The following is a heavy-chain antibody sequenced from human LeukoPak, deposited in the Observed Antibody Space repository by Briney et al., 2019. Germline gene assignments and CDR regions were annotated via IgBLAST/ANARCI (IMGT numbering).Heavy chain of an antibody. Sequence: GASVKVSCKTSGYTFSSYGITWVRQAPGQGLEWVGWIRGDNGDTNYAQKLQGRVTMTTDTSTSTAYMELRSLGSDETAVYYCARVGLLTGYYFFDYWGQGTLVTVSP. CDR3: ARVGLLTGYYFFDY. V-gene: IGHV1-18*01. CDR1: GYTFSSYG. D-gene: IGHD3-9*01. CDR2: IRGDNGDT. J-gene: IGHJ4*02.